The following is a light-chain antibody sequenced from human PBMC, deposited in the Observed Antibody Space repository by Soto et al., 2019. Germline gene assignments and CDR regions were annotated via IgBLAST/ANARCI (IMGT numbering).Light chain of an antibody. Sequence: QSALTQPPSASGSPGQSVTISCTGTSSDVGGYNYVSWYQQHPGKAPKLMISEVSKRTSGVPDRFSGSKSGNTAFLTVSGLKAEDEADYYCSSFAGNNNLVFGGGTKLTVL. V-gene: IGLV2-8*01. J-gene: IGLJ2*01. CDR3: SSFAGNNNLV. CDR1: SSDVGGYNY. CDR2: EVS.